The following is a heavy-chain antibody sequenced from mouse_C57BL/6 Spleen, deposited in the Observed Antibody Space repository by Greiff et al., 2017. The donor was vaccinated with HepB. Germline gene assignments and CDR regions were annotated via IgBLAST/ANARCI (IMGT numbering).Heavy chain of an antibody. Sequence: EVKVVESGGGLVKPGGSLKLSCAASGFTFSSYAMSWVRQTPEKRLEWVATISDGGSYTYYPDNVKGRFTISRDNAKNNLYLQMSHLKSEDTAMYYCARAGDYDFDYWGQGTTLTVSS. CDR3: ARAGDYDFDY. D-gene: IGHD2-4*01. CDR1: GFTFSSYA. CDR2: ISDGGSYT. V-gene: IGHV5-4*03. J-gene: IGHJ2*01.